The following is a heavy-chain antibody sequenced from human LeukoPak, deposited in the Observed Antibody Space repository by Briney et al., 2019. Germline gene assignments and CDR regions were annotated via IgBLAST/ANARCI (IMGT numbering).Heavy chain of an antibody. Sequence: GGSLRLSCAASGFTFSTYAMSWVRQAPGKGLEWVSAISGSGGNTYCADSVKGRFTISRDNSKNTLYLQMNSLRAEDTAVYYCAKDLFRFLDWGQGTLVTVSS. J-gene: IGHJ4*02. CDR3: AKDLFRFLD. D-gene: IGHD3-3*01. CDR2: ISGSGGNT. V-gene: IGHV3-23*01. CDR1: GFTFSTYA.